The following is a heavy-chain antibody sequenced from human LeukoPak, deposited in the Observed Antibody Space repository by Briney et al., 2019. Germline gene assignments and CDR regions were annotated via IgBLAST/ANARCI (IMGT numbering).Heavy chain of an antibody. CDR1: GFTFSSDA. CDR3: ARAPRGSSSWYYFDY. D-gene: IGHD6-13*01. J-gene: IGHJ4*02. V-gene: IGHV3-30*04. Sequence: PGRSLRLSCAASGFTFSSDAMHGVRQAPGKGLEWVAVISYDGSNKYYADSVKGRFTISRDNSKNTLYLQMNSLRAEDTAVYYCARAPRGSSSWYYFDYWGQGTLVTVSS. CDR2: ISYDGSNK.